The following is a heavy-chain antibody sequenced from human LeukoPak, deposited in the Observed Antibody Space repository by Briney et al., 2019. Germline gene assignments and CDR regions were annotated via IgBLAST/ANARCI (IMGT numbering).Heavy chain of an antibody. CDR2: INWNGGST. V-gene: IGHV3-20*04. CDR1: GFIFDDYA. J-gene: IGHJ6*03. CDR3: EREHNYDVWSGPPIYYMDV. D-gene: IGHD3-3*01. Sequence: GGSLTLSCAASGFIFDDYAMRWVRQAPGKGREWVSGINWNGGSTGYADSVKGRFTISRDNAKNSLYLQMHSLRGEDTAFYYCEREHNYDVWSGPPIYYMDVWGKGTTVTVSS.